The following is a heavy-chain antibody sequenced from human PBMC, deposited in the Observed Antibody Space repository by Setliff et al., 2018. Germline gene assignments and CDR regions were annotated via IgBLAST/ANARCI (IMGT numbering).Heavy chain of an antibody. Sequence: SETLSLTCTVSGGSISSGGYYWSWIRQHPGKGLEWIGYIYYSGSTSYYNPSLKSRVTISVDTSKNQFSLKLISMTAADTAVYYCARGRNIAARLLDSWGQGTLVTVSS. CDR1: GGSISSGGYY. D-gene: IGHD6-6*01. CDR2: IYYSGSTS. V-gene: IGHV4-31*03. J-gene: IGHJ4*02. CDR3: ARGRNIAARLLDS.